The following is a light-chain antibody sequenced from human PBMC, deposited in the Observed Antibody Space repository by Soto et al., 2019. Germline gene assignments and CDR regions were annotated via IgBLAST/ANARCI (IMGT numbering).Light chain of an antibody. V-gene: IGKV1-5*01. CDR2: DAS. CDR3: QQYNSYPWT. J-gene: IGKJ1*01. Sequence: DIQMTQSPSTLSASVGDRVTITCRASQSISSWLAWYQQKPGKAPEVLXYDASSLKSGVPSRFRGSGSGTEFTLTISSLQPDDFARYYCQQYNSYPWTFGQGTKVDIK. CDR1: QSISSW.